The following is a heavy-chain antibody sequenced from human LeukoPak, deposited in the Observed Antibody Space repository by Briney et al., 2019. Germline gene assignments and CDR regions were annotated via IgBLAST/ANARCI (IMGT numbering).Heavy chain of an antibody. CDR3: ASVYCSSGSCYSRYFDY. J-gene: IGHJ4*02. CDR1: GGSFSGYY. CDR2: INHSGST. D-gene: IGHD2-15*01. Sequence: SETLSLTCAVYGGSFSGYYWSWIRQPPGKGLEWIGEINHSGSTNYNPSLKSRVTISVDTSKNQFSLKLSSVTAADTAVYYCASVYCSSGSCYSRYFDYWGQGTLVTVSS. V-gene: IGHV4-34*01.